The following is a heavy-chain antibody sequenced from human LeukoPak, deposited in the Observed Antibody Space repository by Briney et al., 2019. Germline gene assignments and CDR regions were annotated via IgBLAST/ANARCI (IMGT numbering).Heavy chain of an antibody. CDR1: GGSISSYY. CDR3: ARKVYDCSGGSCYSIFDY. CDR2: IYYSGST. J-gene: IGHJ4*02. V-gene: IGHV4-59*12. Sequence: SETLSLTCTVSGGSISSYYWSWIRQPPGKGLEWIGYIYYSGSTNYNPSLKSRVTISVDTSKNQFSLKLSSVTAADTAVYYCARKVYDCSGGSCYSIFDYWGQGTLVTVSS. D-gene: IGHD2-15*01.